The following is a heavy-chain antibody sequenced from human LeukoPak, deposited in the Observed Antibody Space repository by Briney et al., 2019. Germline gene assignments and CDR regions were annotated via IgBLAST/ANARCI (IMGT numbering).Heavy chain of an antibody. CDR2: ISWNSGSI. Sequence: GRSLRLSCAASGFTFDDYAMHWVRQAPGKVLEWVSGISWNSGSIGYADSVKGRFTISRDNAKNSLYLQMNSLRAEDTALYYCAKDYDFWSGPFDYWGQGTLVTVSS. CDR1: GFTFDDYA. V-gene: IGHV3-9*01. CDR3: AKDYDFWSGPFDY. J-gene: IGHJ4*02. D-gene: IGHD3-3*01.